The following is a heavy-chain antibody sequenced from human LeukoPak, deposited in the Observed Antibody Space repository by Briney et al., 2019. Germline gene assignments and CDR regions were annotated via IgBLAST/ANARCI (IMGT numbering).Heavy chain of an antibody. CDR1: GGSFSGYY. V-gene: IGHV4-34*01. D-gene: IGHD3-9*01. CDR2: INHSGST. Sequence: SETLSLTCAVYGGSFSGYYWSWIRQPPGKGLEWIGEINHSGSTNYNPSLKSRVTISVDTSKNQFSLKLNSVTAADTAVYYCARGNFEWYAFHIWGQGTMVTVSS. CDR3: ARGNFEWYAFHI. J-gene: IGHJ3*02.